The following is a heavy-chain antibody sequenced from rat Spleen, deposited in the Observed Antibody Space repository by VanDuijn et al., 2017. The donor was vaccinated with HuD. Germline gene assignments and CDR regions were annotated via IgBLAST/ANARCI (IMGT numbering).Heavy chain of an antibody. CDR2: ITNIGRNT. J-gene: IGHJ2*01. CDR3: TTDQGYGGYPGYFDY. CDR1: GFTFITYG. D-gene: IGHD1-11*01. V-gene: IGHV5-31*01. Sequence: EVQLMESGGGLVQPGGSRKLSWLAPGFTFITYGMTWIRQAPGKGLEWVASITNIGRNTYYPDSVKGRFTISRDTAESTLYLQMTSLRSEDTATYYCTTDQGYGGYPGYFDYCGQGVMVTVSS.